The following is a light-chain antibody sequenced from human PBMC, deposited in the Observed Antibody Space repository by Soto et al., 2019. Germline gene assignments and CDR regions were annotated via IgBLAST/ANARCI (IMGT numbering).Light chain of an antibody. Sequence: ENVLTQSPGTMSLSPGERATLSCRASQSVSSNYVAWFQQKTGQAPRLLIYDASSRATGIPDRFSGRGSGTDFTLTISGLEPEDFAVYYCQQYGRSPWTFGQGTKVDIK. CDR3: QQYGRSPWT. CDR1: QSVSSNY. CDR2: DAS. J-gene: IGKJ1*01. V-gene: IGKV3-20*01.